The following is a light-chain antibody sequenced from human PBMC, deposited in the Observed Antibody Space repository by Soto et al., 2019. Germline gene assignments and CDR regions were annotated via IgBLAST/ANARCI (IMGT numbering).Light chain of an antibody. Sequence: IQLTQSPSSLSASVGGRVTITCRASQTVSTFLNWYQQKPGKAPKLLIYAASTLHSGVPSTFSGSGSGTEFTLTISSLQAEDFATYFCQQSYITPTFGGGTKVEVK. CDR3: QQSYITPT. CDR2: AAS. J-gene: IGKJ4*01. CDR1: QTVSTF. V-gene: IGKV1-39*01.